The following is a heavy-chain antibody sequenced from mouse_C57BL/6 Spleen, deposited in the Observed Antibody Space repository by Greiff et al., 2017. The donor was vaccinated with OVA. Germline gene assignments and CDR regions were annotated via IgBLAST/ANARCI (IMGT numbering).Heavy chain of an antibody. Sequence: QVQLQQPGAELVRPGSSVKLSCKASGYTFTSYWMDWVKQRPGQGLEWIGNIYPSDSETHYNQKFKDKATLTVDKSSSTAYMQLSSLTSEDSAVYYCARRRSVVVYDAMDYWGQGTSVTVSS. D-gene: IGHD1-1*01. CDR2: IYPSDSET. CDR3: ARRRSVVVYDAMDY. V-gene: IGHV1-61*01. J-gene: IGHJ4*01. CDR1: GYTFTSYW.